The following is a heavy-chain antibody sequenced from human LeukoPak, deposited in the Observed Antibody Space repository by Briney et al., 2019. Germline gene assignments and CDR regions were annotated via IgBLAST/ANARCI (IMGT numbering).Heavy chain of an antibody. CDR2: ISYDGSNK. CDR1: GFTFSSYA. Sequence: GGSLRLSCAASGFTFSSYAMHWVRQAPGKGLEWVAVISYDGSNKYYADSVKGRFTISRDNSKNTLYLQMNSLRAEDTAVYYCAREGVWFGELLDFDIWGQGTMVTVSS. D-gene: IGHD3-10*01. J-gene: IGHJ3*02. CDR3: AREGVWFGELLDFDI. V-gene: IGHV3-30-3*01.